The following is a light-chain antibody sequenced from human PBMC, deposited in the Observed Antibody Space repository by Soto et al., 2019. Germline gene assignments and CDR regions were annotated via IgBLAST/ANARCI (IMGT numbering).Light chain of an antibody. CDR3: QQRSIRPYT. Sequence: EIVLTQSQATLSLSPGERATLSCRASQSVSSYLAWYQQKPGQAPRLLIYDASNGATGIPARFSGSGSGTDFTLTISSLEPEDFAVYYCQQRSIRPYTFGQGTKLEIK. V-gene: IGKV3-11*01. CDR2: DAS. J-gene: IGKJ2*01. CDR1: QSVSSY.